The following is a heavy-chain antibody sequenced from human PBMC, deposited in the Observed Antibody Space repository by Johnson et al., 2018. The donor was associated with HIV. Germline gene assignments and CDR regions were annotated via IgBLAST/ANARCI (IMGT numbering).Heavy chain of an antibody. CDR3: ATVVTAPRAFDI. J-gene: IGHJ3*02. Sequence: VQLVESGGGVVQPGGSLRLSCAASGFTFSSNYMSWVRQAPGKGLEWVSVIYSGGSTYYADSVKGRFTISRDNSKNTLYLQMNSLRAEDTAVYYCATVVTAPRAFDIWGQGTMVTVSS. V-gene: IGHV3-66*01. CDR1: GFTFSSNY. CDR2: IYSGGST. D-gene: IGHD2-21*02.